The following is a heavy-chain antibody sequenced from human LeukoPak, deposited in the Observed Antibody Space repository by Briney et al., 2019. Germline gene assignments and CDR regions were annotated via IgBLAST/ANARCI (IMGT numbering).Heavy chain of an antibody. CDR3: ARETGIAAAGRVEDNWFDP. D-gene: IGHD6-13*01. V-gene: IGHV4-39*07. J-gene: IGHJ5*02. CDR2: IYHSGST. Sequence: PSETLSLTCTVSGGSISSSSYYWGWIRQPPGKGLEWIGSIYHSGSTYYNPSLKSRVTISVDTSKNQFSLKLSSVTAADTAVYYCARETGIAAAGRVEDNWFDPWGQGTLVTVSS. CDR1: GGSISSSSYY.